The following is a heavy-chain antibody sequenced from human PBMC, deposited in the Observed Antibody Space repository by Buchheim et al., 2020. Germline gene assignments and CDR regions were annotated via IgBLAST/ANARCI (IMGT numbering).Heavy chain of an antibody. D-gene: IGHD5-12*01. CDR1: GGSISTYY. CDR2: INHSGST. Sequence: QVQLQESGPGLVKPSETLSLTCTVSGGSISTYYWSWIRQPPGKGLEWIGEINHSGSTNYNPSLKSRVTISVDTSKNQFSLKLSSVTAADTAVYYCARVRVATFKRQGYFDYWGQGAL. J-gene: IGHJ4*02. CDR3: ARVRVATFKRQGYFDY. V-gene: IGHV4-59*12.